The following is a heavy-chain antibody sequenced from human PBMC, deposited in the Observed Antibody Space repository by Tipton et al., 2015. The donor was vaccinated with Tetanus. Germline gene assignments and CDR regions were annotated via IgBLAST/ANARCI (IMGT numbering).Heavy chain of an antibody. CDR2: IYYTGST. CDR1: GASSTSGDYY. CDR3: ARWTASGKGAFDI. D-gene: IGHD3/OR15-3a*01. J-gene: IGHJ3*02. V-gene: IGHV4-39*01. Sequence: TLSLTCTVSGASSTSGDYYWAWIRQPPGKGPERLGSIYYTGSTYYNPSLKSRVTISEDTSKNQFSLKLSSVIAADTAMYYCARWTASGKGAFDIWGQGTMVAVSS.